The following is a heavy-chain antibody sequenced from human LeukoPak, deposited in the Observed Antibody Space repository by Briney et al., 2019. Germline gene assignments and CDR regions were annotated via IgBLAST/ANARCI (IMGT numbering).Heavy chain of an antibody. CDR2: ISRSNTI. CDR1: GFTFSTYS. Sequence: GGSLRLSCVASGFTFSTYSMKWVRQAPGEGLEGGSYISRSNTIYYADSVKGRFTVSRDNAKDSLFLQMNSLRAEDTAVYYCARVAYYDFWSGLLPHTYYMDVWGKGTTVTVSS. J-gene: IGHJ6*03. V-gene: IGHV3-48*01. D-gene: IGHD3-3*01. CDR3: ARVAYYDFWSGLLPHTYYMDV.